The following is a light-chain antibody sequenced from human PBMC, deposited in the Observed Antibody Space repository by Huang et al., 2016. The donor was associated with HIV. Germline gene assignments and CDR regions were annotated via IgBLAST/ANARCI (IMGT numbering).Light chain of an antibody. CDR2: GAS. V-gene: IGKV3-15*01. CDR1: QSISSN. CDR3: QEYKHWPPYT. J-gene: IGKJ2*01. Sequence: EIVMTQSPATLSVSPGERATLSCSASQSISSNLAWYQQKPGQAPRLLIYGASTRATGIPARISGSVSGTEFTLTISSLQSEDFAVYYCQEYKHWPPYTFGQETKLEIK.